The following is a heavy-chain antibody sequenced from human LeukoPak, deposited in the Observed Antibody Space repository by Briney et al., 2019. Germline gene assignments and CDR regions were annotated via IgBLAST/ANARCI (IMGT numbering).Heavy chain of an antibody. CDR1: GFTFDDYA. J-gene: IGHJ4*02. D-gene: IGHD3-3*01. CDR2: ISWNSGSI. CDR3: ARYYDFWSGYYRD. Sequence: GGSLRLSCAASGFTFDDYAMHWVRQAPGKGLEWVSGISWNSGSIGYADSVKGRFTISRGNAKNSLYLQMNSLRAEDTAVYYCARYYDFWSGYYRDWGQGTLVTVSS. V-gene: IGHV3-9*01.